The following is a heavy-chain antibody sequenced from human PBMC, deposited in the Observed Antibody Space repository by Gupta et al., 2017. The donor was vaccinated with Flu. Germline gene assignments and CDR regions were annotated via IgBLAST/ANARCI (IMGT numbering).Heavy chain of an antibody. V-gene: IGHV1-8*01. CDR2: MNPNSGNT. J-gene: IGHJ6*02. D-gene: IGHD3-10*01. CDR3: ARGSGRGDV. Sequence: INWVRQATGQGLEWMGWMNPNSGNTGYEQKFQGRVTMIRNTSISTAYRELSSLRSEDTAVYYCARGSGRGDVWAKGPRSPSP.